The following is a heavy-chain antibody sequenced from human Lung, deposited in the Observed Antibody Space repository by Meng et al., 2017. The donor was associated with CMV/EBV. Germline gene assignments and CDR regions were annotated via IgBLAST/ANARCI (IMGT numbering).Heavy chain of an antibody. CDR1: GGSVRSSFYY. V-gene: IGHV4-61*01. CDR3: ARSPTGDYAMDV. J-gene: IGHJ6*02. CDR2: IYYSGST. D-gene: IGHD4-17*01. Sequence: GSLRLXCTVSGGSVRSSFYYWSWIRQSPGKGLEWIGYIYYSGSTDYNTSLKSRVTMSIDTSKNQISLKLSSVTAADTAVYYCARSPTGDYAMDVWGQGTTVXVSS.